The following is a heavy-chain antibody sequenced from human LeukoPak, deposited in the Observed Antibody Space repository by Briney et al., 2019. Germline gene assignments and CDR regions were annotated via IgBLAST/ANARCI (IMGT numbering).Heavy chain of an antibody. V-gene: IGHV4-59*08. D-gene: IGHD3-16*02. CDR1: GGSISSYY. CDR2: IDYSGNT. J-gene: IGHJ4*02. CDR3: ARYQGDYVWGSYRSEPDY. Sequence: SETLSLTCTVSGGSISSYYCSWIRQPPGKGLEWIGYIDYSGNTKYNPSLQSRVTISVDTSKNQFSLKLSSVTAADTAVYYCARYQGDYVWGSYRSEPDYWGQGTLVTVSS.